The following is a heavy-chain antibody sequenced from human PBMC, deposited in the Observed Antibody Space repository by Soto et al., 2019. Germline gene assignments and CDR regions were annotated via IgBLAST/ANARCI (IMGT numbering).Heavy chain of an antibody. Sequence: SVKVSCKASGGTFSSYAISWVRQAPGQGLEWMGGIIPIFGTANYAQKFQGRVTITADKSTSTAYMELSSLRSEDTAVYYCARVGGWFGELNNYYYYGMDVWGQGTTVTVSS. D-gene: IGHD3-10*01. V-gene: IGHV1-69*06. CDR1: GGTFSSYA. CDR3: ARVGGWFGELNNYYYYGMDV. CDR2: IIPIFGTA. J-gene: IGHJ6*02.